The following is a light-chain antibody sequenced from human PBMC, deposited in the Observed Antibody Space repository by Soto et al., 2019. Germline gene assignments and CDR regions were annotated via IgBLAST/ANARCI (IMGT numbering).Light chain of an antibody. CDR3: SSYTNTAALAV. J-gene: IGLJ3*02. Sequence: QSVLTQPASVSGSPGQSITISCAGTRSDIGLYNYVSWYHQPPGEAPKLLIYEVTNRPSGISHRFSGSKAGNTASLTISGLQGEDEGDYYCSSYTNTAALAVFGGGTKLTVL. CDR2: EVT. V-gene: IGLV2-14*01. CDR1: RSDIGLYNY.